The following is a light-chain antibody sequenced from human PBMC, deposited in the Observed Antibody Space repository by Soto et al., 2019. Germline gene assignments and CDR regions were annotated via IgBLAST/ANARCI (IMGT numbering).Light chain of an antibody. CDR2: KAS. CDR3: QQYNIYSET. J-gene: IGKJ1*01. Sequence: DIQVTQSPSTLSGSVGDRVTITCRASQSISSWLAWYQQKPGKAPKLLIYKASTLESGVPSRFSGSGSGTEFTLTISSLQPDDFATYYCQQYNIYSETFGQGTKVDI. CDR1: QSISSW. V-gene: IGKV1-5*03.